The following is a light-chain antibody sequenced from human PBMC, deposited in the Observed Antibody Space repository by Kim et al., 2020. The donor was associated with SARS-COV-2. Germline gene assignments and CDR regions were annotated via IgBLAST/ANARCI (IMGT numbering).Light chain of an antibody. CDR3: SSYTSSSTLGV. CDR1: SSDVGGYNY. Sequence: QSITISCTRTSSDVGGYNYVSWYQQHPGKAPKLMIYDVSNRPSGVSNRFSGSKSGNTASLTISGLQAEDEADYYCSSYTSSSTLGVFGGGTQLTVL. J-gene: IGLJ2*01. CDR2: DVS. V-gene: IGLV2-14*03.